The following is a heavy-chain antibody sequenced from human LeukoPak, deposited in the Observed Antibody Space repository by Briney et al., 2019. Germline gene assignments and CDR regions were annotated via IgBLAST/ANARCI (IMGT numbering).Heavy chain of an antibody. V-gene: IGHV3-23*01. Sequence: GGSLRLSCAASGFTFSSYAMSWVRRAPGKGLEWVSTISGSGRSTYYADSVKGRFTISRDNSKNTLYLQMNSLRAEDTAVYYCARDDGFLEWYYFDYWGQGTLVTVSS. CDR3: ARDDGFLEWYYFDY. CDR1: GFTFSSYA. D-gene: IGHD3-3*01. CDR2: ISGSGRST. J-gene: IGHJ4*02.